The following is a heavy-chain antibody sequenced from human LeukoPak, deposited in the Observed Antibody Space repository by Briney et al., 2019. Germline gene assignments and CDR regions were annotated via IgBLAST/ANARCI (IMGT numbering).Heavy chain of an antibody. J-gene: IGHJ5*02. CDR1: GGTFSSYA. D-gene: IGHD6-13*01. CDR3: ARGGWEQQLAENWIDP. CDR2: IIPIFGTA. Sequence: SVKVSCKASGGTFSSYAISWVRQAPGQGLEWMGGIIPIFGTANYAQKFQGRVTITADESTSTAYMELSSLRSEDTAVYYCARGGWEQQLAENWIDPWGQGTLVTVSS. V-gene: IGHV1-69*13.